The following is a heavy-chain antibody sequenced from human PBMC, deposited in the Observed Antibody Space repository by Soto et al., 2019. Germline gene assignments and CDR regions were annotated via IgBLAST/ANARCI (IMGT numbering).Heavy chain of an antibody. CDR1: GYTFASYA. CDR2: ISAYNGNT. Sequence: QVQLVQSGAEVKKPGASVKVSCKASGYTFASYAISWMRQAPGQGLEWMGWISAYNGNTNYAQKLQGRVTMTTDTSTSTDYMELRSLISDDTAVYYCARDPPPPDYWGQGTLVTVSS. J-gene: IGHJ4*02. CDR3: ARDPPPPDY. V-gene: IGHV1-18*01.